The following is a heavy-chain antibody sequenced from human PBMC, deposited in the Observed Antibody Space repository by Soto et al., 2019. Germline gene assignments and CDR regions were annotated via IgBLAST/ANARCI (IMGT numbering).Heavy chain of an antibody. Sequence: GGSLRLSCPASGCTFSSHSMIWVRQPPGKGLEWISHITSTSSTRSYADSVRGRFTISRDNAKDSLYLHMNSLRDEDTAVSYCARRMTVVRVPYYCYAMDVWGQGTTVTVSS. D-gene: IGHD3-10*01. CDR3: ARRMTVVRVPYYCYAMDV. CDR2: ITSTSSTR. V-gene: IGHV3-48*02. J-gene: IGHJ6*02. CDR1: GCTFSSHS.